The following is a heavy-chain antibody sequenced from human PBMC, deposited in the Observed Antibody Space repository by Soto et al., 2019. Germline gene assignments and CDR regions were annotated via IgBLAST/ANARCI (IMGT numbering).Heavy chain of an antibody. V-gene: IGHV1-46*01. CDR2: INPSGGST. CDR3: TRSQVGRPLDF. Sequence: ASVKVSCKASGYTFTRYYIHWVRQAPGQGLEWMGIINPSGGSTSYAQKFQGRVTMTRDTSTSTVYMELSSLRSEDTAVYYCTRSQVGRPLDFCGQGTTVTV. D-gene: IGHD1-26*01. CDR1: GYTFTRYY. J-gene: IGHJ6*02.